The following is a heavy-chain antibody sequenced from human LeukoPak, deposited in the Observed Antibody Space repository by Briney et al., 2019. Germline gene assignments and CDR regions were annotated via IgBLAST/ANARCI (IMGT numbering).Heavy chain of an antibody. J-gene: IGHJ4*02. CDR2: MSYDGGNK. CDR3: AKASRAYIYGYCDY. CDR1: GFTFSSFG. D-gene: IGHD5-18*01. Sequence: GRSLRLSCAASGFTFSSFGMHWVRQAPGKGLEWVAVMSYDGGNKDFADSVRGRFTVSRDNSKNTLYLQMNSLRAEDTAVYYCAKASRAYIYGYCDYGGRGTLVTVSS. V-gene: IGHV3-30*18.